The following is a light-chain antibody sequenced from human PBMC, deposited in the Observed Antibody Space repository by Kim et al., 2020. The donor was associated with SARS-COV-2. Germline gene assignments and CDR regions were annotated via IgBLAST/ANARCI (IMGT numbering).Light chain of an antibody. J-gene: IGKJ4*01. Sequence: DIQMTQSPSSLSASIGDRVSITCQASQDITTDLTWYQHKPGRAPRLLIYDATTLETGVPPRFSGTGSVKDFTFTISNLQPEDGGTYYCQQYDTLPLSFGGGTKVDIK. CDR2: DAT. V-gene: IGKV1-33*01. CDR1: QDITTD. CDR3: QQYDTLPLS.